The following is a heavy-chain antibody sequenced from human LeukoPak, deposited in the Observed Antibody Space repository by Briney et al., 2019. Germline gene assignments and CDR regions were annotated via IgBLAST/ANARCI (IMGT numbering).Heavy chain of an antibody. CDR2: IRYDGSNK. V-gene: IGHV3-30*02. D-gene: IGHD3-16*01. Sequence: GGSLRLSCAASGFTFSSYGMHWVRQAPGKGLEWVAFIRYDGSNKYYADSVKGRSTISRDNSKNTLYLQMNSLRAEDTAVYYCAKDKTAYTYYMDVWGKGTTVTVSS. CDR1: GFTFSSYG. CDR3: AKDKTAYTYYMDV. J-gene: IGHJ6*03.